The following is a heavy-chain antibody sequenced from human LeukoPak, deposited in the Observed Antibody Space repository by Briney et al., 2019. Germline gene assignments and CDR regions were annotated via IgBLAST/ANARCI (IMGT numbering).Heavy chain of an antibody. CDR2: IYYSGST. CDR3: ARCNYYGMDV. V-gene: IGHV4-39*01. Sequence: PSETLSLTCTVSGGSISSSSYYWGWIRQPPGKGLEWIGSIYYSGSTYYNPSLKSRVTISVDTSKNRFSLKLSSVTAADTAVYYCARCNYYGMDVWGQGTTVTVSS. CDR1: GGSISSSSYY. J-gene: IGHJ6*02.